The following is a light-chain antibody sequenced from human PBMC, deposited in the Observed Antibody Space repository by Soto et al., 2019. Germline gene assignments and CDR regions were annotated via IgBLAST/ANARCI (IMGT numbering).Light chain of an antibody. Sequence: QSALTQPPSASGSPGQSVTISCTGTSSDVGTNNYVSWYQHHPGKAPKLIIYEVTKRPSGVPDRFSGSKSGNTASLTVSGLQAEDEADYYFNSYADSNKFVFGTGTTLTVL. J-gene: IGLJ1*01. CDR3: NSYADSNKFV. CDR1: SSDVGTNNY. CDR2: EVT. V-gene: IGLV2-8*01.